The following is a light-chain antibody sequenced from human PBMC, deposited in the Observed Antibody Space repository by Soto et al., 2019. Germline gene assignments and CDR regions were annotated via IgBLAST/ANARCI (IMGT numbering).Light chain of an antibody. CDR3: QQSYSIPFT. V-gene: IGKV1-39*01. J-gene: IGKJ3*01. CDR2: TAS. Sequence: DIQMTQSPSSLSASVGDRVTITCRASQSISGYLNWFQQKPGKAPKVLIYTASSLQSGVPSRFSGSGSGTDFTLTISSLQPEDFATYYCQQSYSIPFTLGPGTKVDIK. CDR1: QSISGY.